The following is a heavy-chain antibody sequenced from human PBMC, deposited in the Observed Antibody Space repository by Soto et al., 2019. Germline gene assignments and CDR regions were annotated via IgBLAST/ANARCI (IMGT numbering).Heavy chain of an antibody. D-gene: IGHD6-6*01. V-gene: IGHV3-64D*06. CDR1: EFTFSSYV. CDR3: VKTGRFGRLVPTDY. Sequence: GFLSLAYSSSEFTFSSYVMYWVRRAPGKGLEYVSAISDSGGNTYYADSVKGRCTISRDNSKNTLFLQMSSLRTEDTAVYYCVKTGRFGRLVPTDYWGQGTMVTVSS. CDR2: ISDSGGNT. J-gene: IGHJ4*02.